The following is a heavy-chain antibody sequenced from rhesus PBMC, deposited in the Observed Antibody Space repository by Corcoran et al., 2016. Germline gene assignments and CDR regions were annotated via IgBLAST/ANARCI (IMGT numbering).Heavy chain of an antibody. CDR3: ARTKGTSSPNRFDV. Sequence: QLQLQESGPGLVKPSETLSLTCAVSGYSISRRYGWSGVRPSPGKGMELIGYINGHSDGTNYNPSLKSRLTISKDMSKNQFSLRLTSVTAADTAVYYCARTKGTSSPNRFDVWGPGVLVTVSS. V-gene: IGHV4-127*01. CDR2: INGHSDGT. D-gene: IGHD1-20*01. CDR1: GYSISRRYG. J-gene: IGHJ5-1*01.